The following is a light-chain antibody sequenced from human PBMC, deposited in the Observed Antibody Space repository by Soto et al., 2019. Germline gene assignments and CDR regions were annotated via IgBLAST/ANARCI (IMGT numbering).Light chain of an antibody. CDR2: DND. J-gene: IGLJ1*01. V-gene: IGLV1-51*01. CDR1: SSNIGNNY. CDR3: GTWDNSLSVGRDV. Sequence: QSVLTQPPSVSAAPGQKVTISCSGGSSNIGNNYVSWYQQLPGTAPKLLIYDNDKRPSGIPDRFSGSKSGTSATLGITGLQTGDEADYYCGTWDNSLSVGRDVFGTGTKVTVL.